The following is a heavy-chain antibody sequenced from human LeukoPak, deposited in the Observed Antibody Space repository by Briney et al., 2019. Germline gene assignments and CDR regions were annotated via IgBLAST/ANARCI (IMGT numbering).Heavy chain of an antibody. CDR3: ARGPPAVINPVYYYYGMDV. CDR1: GGSISTYY. J-gene: IGHJ6*02. D-gene: IGHD3-16*02. Sequence: SETLSLTCSVSGGSISTYYWSWIRQPPGKGLEWLGYIHYSGSATYNASLESRVTISVDTSKNQFSLKLSSVTAADTAVYYCARGPPAVINPVYYYYGMDVWGQGTTVTVSS. V-gene: IGHV4-59*12. CDR2: IHYSGSA.